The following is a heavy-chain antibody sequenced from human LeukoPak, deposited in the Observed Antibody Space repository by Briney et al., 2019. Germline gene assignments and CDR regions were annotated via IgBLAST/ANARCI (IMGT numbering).Heavy chain of an antibody. Sequence: SETLSLTCTVSGVSISSGDYYWSWLRQPPGKGLEWIAYISHSGGTYYNPSLKSRATISQDTSRNQFSLKLSSVTAADTAVYYCARSKRGNWASRAYNDYWGQGTLVTVSS. CDR2: ISHSGGT. CDR1: GVSISSGDYY. J-gene: IGHJ4*02. V-gene: IGHV4-30-4*01. D-gene: IGHD7-27*01. CDR3: ARSKRGNWASRAYNDY.